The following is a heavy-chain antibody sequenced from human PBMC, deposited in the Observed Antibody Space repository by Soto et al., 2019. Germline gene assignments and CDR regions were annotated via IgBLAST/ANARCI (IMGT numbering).Heavy chain of an antibody. CDR1: GGSFSGYY. CDR2: INHSGST. CDR3: ARGRRYYSGSYFSDAFDI. V-gene: IGHV4-34*01. D-gene: IGHD1-26*01. J-gene: IGHJ3*02. Sequence: SETLSLTCAVYGGSFSGYYWSWIRQPPGKGLEWIGEINHSGSTNYNPSLKSRVTISVDMSKNQFSLKLSSVTAADTAVYYCARGRRYYSGSYFSDAFDIWGQGTMVTVSS.